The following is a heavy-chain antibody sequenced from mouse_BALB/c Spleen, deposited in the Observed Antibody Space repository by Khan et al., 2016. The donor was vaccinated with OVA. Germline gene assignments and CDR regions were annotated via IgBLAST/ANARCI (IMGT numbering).Heavy chain of an antibody. J-gene: IGHJ4*01. D-gene: IGHD2-3*01. CDR1: GYSITSDYA. CDR3: ARDGSRYNYAMDY. Sequence: EVQLQESGPGLVKPSQSLSLTCTVTGYSITSDYAWNWIRQFPGNKLEWMGYISYSGSTNYKPALKSRISITRDTSKNQFLLQLNSVTTEDTATYYCARDGSRYNYAMDYWGQGTSVTVSS. CDR2: ISYSGST. V-gene: IGHV3-2*02.